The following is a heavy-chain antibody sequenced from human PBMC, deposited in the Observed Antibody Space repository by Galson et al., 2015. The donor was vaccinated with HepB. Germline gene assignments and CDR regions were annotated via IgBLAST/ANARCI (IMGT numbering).Heavy chain of an antibody. CDR1: GFSFSTDW. J-gene: IGHJ5*02. CDR3: ARDQLMVRGAYNWFDP. CDR2: INQDGSEK. D-gene: IGHD3-10*01. V-gene: IGHV3-7*01. Sequence: SLRLSCAASGFSFSTDWMDWVRQAPGKGLEWVVNINQDGSEKYFVDSVKGRFTISRDNAKNSLYLQMNSLRAEDTAVYYCARDQLMVRGAYNWFDPWGQGTLVTVSS.